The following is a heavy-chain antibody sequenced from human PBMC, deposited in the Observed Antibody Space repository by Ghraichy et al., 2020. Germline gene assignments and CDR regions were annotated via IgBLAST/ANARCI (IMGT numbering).Heavy chain of an antibody. V-gene: IGHV3-30*03. CDR3: ARDGVLVRGENFFDY. D-gene: IGHD3-10*01. Sequence: SLNISCAASGFTFSSYGIHWVRQAPGKGLEWVAVISYDGTNKFYGDSVKGRFTISRDNSKNTVFLQMNSLTGEDTAVYYCARDGVLVRGENFFDYWGQGTLVTVSS. CDR2: ISYDGTNK. J-gene: IGHJ4*02. CDR1: GFTFSSYG.